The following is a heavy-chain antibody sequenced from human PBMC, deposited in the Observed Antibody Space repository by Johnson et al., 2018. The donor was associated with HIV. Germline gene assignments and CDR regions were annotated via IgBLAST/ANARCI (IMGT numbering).Heavy chain of an antibody. CDR1: GFTFSNYA. D-gene: IGHD5-24*01. J-gene: IGHJ3*02. V-gene: IGHV3-30-3*01. CDR2: ISYDGSNK. Sequence: QVQLVESGGGVVQPGRSLRLSCAASGFTFSNYAMHWVRQAPGKGLEWVAVISYDGSNKFYADSVKGRFTISRDNAKKSLYLQMNSLRAEETAVYYCARDQVVEMATIIGDDAFDIWGQGTMVTVSS. CDR3: ARDQVVEMATIIGDDAFDI.